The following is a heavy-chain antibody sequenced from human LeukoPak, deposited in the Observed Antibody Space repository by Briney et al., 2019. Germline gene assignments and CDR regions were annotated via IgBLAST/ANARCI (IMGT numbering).Heavy chain of an antibody. V-gene: IGHV4-38-2*02. Sequence: PSETLSLTCTVSGYSISSGYYWGWIRQPPGKGLEWIGYLYYTGTTYYNPSLKSRVTTSLDTSRNQFSLTLSSVTAADTAVYYCVKGAGGYDVWGQGTMVTVSS. J-gene: IGHJ3*01. CDR1: GYSISSGYY. D-gene: IGHD3-22*01. CDR3: VKGAGGYDV. CDR2: LYYTGTT.